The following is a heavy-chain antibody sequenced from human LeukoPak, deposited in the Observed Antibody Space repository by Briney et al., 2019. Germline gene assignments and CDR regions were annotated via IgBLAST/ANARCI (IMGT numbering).Heavy chain of an antibody. J-gene: IGHJ6*02. V-gene: IGHV3-23*01. D-gene: IGHD3-3*01. Sequence: GGSLRLSCAASGFTFSSYAMSWVRQAPGKGLEWVSAISDSGGSTYYADPVKGRFTISRDNSKNTMYLQMNSLRAEDTAVYYCAAYYDFWSGQGGLYYGMDVWGQGTTVTVSS. CDR2: ISDSGGST. CDR3: AAYYDFWSGQGGLYYGMDV. CDR1: GFTFSSYA.